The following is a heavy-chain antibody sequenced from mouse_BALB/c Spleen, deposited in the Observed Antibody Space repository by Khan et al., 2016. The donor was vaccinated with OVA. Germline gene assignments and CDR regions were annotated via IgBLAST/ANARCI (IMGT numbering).Heavy chain of an antibody. CDR3: ANHGSSSAWLTY. V-gene: IGHV1-7*01. CDR1: GYTFTSYW. J-gene: IGHJ3*01. D-gene: IGHD1-1*01. Sequence: VELVESGAELAKPGASVKMSCKASGYTFTSYWMHWVKQRPGQGLEWIGYINPSTGYTEYNQRFKDKATLTADKSSSTAYMQLSSLTSEESAVYYCANHGSSSAWLTYWGQGTLVTGSA. CDR2: INPSTGYT.